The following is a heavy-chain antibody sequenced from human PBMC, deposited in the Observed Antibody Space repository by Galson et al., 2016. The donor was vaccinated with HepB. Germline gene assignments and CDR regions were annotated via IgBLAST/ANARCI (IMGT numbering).Heavy chain of an antibody. D-gene: IGHD2-2*01. Sequence: SLRLSCAASGFTFSSYWMTWVRQAPGRALEWVSGISWNSGSIGYADSVKGRFTISRDNAKNSLYLQMNSLRAEDTALYYCAKDPTLGYCSSTSCYFGYFQHWGQGTLVTVSS. CDR2: ISWNSGSI. V-gene: IGHV3-9*01. CDR3: AKDPTLGYCSSTSCYFGYFQH. CDR1: GFTFSSYW. J-gene: IGHJ1*01.